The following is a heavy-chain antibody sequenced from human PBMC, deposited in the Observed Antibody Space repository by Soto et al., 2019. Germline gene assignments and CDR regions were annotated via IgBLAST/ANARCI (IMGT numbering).Heavy chain of an antibody. CDR3: ARDRTIFGVVTPYDP. CDR2: ISSSSSYI. D-gene: IGHD3-3*01. J-gene: IGHJ5*02. CDR1: GFTFSSYS. V-gene: IGHV3-21*01. Sequence: GGSLRLSCAASGFTFSSYSMNWVRQAPGKGLEWVSSISSSSSYIYYADSVKGRFTISRDNAKNSLYLQMNSLRAEDTAVYYCARDRTIFGVVTPYDPWGQGTLVTVSS.